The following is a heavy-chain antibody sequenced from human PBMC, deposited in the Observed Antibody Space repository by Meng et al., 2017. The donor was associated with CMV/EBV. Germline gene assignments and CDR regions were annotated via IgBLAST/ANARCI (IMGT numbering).Heavy chain of an antibody. CDR1: GSTFSNAW. CDR2: IKSKTDGGTT. D-gene: IGHD6-13*01. CDR3: TTEWIAAAGTPDY. J-gene: IGHJ4*02. V-gene: IGHV3-15*01. Sequence: GESLKISCAASGSTFSNAWMSWVRQAPGKGLEWVGRIKSKTDGGTTDYAAPVKGRFTISRDDSKNTLYLQMNSLKTEDTAVYYCTTEWIAAAGTPDYWGQGTLVTVSS.